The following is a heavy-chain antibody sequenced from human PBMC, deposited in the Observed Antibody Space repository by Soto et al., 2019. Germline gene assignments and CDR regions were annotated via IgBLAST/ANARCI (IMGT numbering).Heavy chain of an antibody. CDR3: ARHNIRAATATENWFDP. J-gene: IGHJ5*02. D-gene: IGHD1-20*01. V-gene: IGHV5-51*01. Sequence: GESLKISCKGSGYSFTSYWIGWVRQMPGKGLEWMGIIYPGDSDTRYSPSFQGQVTISADKSISTAYLQWSSLKASDTAMYYCARHNIRAATATENWFDPWGQGTLVTVSS. CDR1: GYSFTSYW. CDR2: IYPGDSDT.